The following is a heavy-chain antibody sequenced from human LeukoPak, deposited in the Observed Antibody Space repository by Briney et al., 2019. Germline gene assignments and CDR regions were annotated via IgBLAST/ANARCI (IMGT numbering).Heavy chain of an antibody. Sequence: SETLSLTCGVYGGSFNDYSWSWIRQPPGKGLEWLGEINHSGTANYNPSPNRRVTISIDPSKDQFSLTLSAVTVADTAVYYCARARRDSGFYRIDYWGQGTLVTVSS. D-gene: IGHD3-3*01. V-gene: IGHV4-34*01. CDR1: GGSFNDYS. CDR3: ARARRDSGFYRIDY. J-gene: IGHJ4*02. CDR2: INHSGTA.